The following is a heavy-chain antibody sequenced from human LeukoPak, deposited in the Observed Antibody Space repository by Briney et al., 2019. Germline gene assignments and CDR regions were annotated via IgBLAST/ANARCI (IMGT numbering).Heavy chain of an antibody. Sequence: ASVKVSCKASGYTFTTYAMNWVRQAPGQGLEWMGRINTNTGNPAYAQGFTGRFVFSLDTSVSTAYLQISSLKAEDTAVYYCARAYQPLGGLSFPDSWGQGTLVTVSS. CDR1: GYTFTTYA. CDR3: ARAYQPLGGLSFPDS. CDR2: INTNTGNP. V-gene: IGHV7-4-1*02. J-gene: IGHJ5*01. D-gene: IGHD3-16*02.